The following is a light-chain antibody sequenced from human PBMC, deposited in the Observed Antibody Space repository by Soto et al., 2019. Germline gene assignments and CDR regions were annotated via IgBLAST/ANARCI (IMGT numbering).Light chain of an antibody. J-gene: IGKJ5*01. CDR3: QQYGGSPIT. CDR1: QSVTSSY. V-gene: IGKV3-20*01. Sequence: IVLTQSPGTLSLSPGERATLSCRASQSVTSSYLAWYQQKPGQAPRLLIFGASTRVTGIPVRFSGSGSGTDFTLTINRLEPEDFAVYYCQQYGGSPITFGQGTRLEI. CDR2: GAS.